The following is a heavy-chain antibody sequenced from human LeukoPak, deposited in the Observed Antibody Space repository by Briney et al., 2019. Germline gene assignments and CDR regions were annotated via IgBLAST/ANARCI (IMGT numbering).Heavy chain of an antibody. D-gene: IGHD6-19*01. CDR3: ARGRSDSSGWTEFDY. J-gene: IGHJ4*02. Sequence: GASVKVSCKASGYTFTSYDTNWVRQATGQGLEWMGWMNPNSGNTGYAQKFQGRVTITRNTSISTAYMELSSLRSEDTAVYYCARGRSDSSGWTEFDYWGQGTLVTVSS. V-gene: IGHV1-8*03. CDR2: MNPNSGNT. CDR1: GYTFTSYD.